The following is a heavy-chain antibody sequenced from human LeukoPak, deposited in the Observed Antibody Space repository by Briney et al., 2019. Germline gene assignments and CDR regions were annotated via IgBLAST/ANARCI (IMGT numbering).Heavy chain of an antibody. CDR1: GFTFSSYA. Sequence: GRSLRLSCAASGFTFSSYAMHWVRQAPGKGLERVAVISYDGSNKYYADSVKGRFTISRDNSKNTLCLQMNSLRAEDTAVYYCARPLHYYGSGSYLRAFDIWGQGTMVTVSS. CDR2: ISYDGSNK. V-gene: IGHV3-30-3*01. D-gene: IGHD3-10*01. CDR3: ARPLHYYGSGSYLRAFDI. J-gene: IGHJ3*02.